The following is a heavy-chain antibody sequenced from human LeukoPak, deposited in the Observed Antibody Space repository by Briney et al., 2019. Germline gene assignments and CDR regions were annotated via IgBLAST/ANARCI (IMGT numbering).Heavy chain of an antibody. CDR1: GFAFKTYA. V-gene: IGHV3-23*01. Sequence: GGSLRLFCAASGFAFKTYAMNWVRQVPGKGPEWVSRMSGSGSSTDYADSVKGRFTISRDNSKNTLYLQMNSLRAEDTALYYCAKDAQGLVRGGIYFDFWGQGSLVTVSS. CDR3: AKDAQGLVRGGIYFDF. J-gene: IGHJ4*02. D-gene: IGHD6-19*01. CDR2: MSGSGSST.